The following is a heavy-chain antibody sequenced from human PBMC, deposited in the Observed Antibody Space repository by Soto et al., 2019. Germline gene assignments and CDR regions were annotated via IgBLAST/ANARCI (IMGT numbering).Heavy chain of an antibody. J-gene: IGHJ6*02. CDR3: ARYDYGDYYYYYGMDV. CDR2: IYYSGST. D-gene: IGHD4-17*01. CDR1: GGSISSSSYY. Sequence: QLQLQESGPGLVKPSETLSLTCTVSGGSISSSSYYWGWIRQPPGKGLEWIGSIYYSGSTYYNPSLKSRVTISLDTSKNQFALKLSSVTAADTAVYYCARYDYGDYYYYYGMDVWGQGTTVTVSS. V-gene: IGHV4-39*01.